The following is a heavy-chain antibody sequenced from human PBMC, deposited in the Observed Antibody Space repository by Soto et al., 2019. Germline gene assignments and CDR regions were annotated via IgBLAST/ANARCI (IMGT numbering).Heavy chain of an antibody. CDR3: ARDVTDYVLDV. V-gene: IGHV3-30*03. J-gene: IGHJ6*02. Sequence: QMQLVESGGGVVQPGNSLRLSCAASGFIFSNYAMHWVRQAPGKGLEWVALISYDGSYIYYADSVKGRFAISRDNSKKTVELLMNSLRREATAVYYCARDVTDYVLDVWGQGTTVNVSS. CDR2: ISYDGSYI. D-gene: IGHD3-9*01. CDR1: GFIFSNYA.